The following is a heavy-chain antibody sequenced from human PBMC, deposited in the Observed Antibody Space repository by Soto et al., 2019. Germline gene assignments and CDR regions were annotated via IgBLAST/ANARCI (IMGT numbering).Heavy chain of an antibody. J-gene: IGHJ5*02. CDR2: IIPIIGTP. V-gene: IGHV1-69*13. Sequence: GASVKVSCKASGGTFNTHAITWVRQVSGQGXEWIGQIIPIIGTPDYAQEFQGRVTVTADESTTTAYMELSSLRSEDTAIYFCATHVCRDTCYRGHNWLDPWGQRTMVTVSS. CDR3: ATHVCRDTCYRGHNWLDP. D-gene: IGHD3-16*02. CDR1: GGTFNTHA.